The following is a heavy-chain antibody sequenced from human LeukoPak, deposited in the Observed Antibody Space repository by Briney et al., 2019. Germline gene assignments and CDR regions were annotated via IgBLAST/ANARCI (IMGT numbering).Heavy chain of an antibody. J-gene: IGHJ4*02. CDR1: GGSISSYY. V-gene: IGHV4-4*09. CDR2: IYTSGST. D-gene: IGHD6-13*01. CDR3: ARHRSRIAAAGTTHFDY. Sequence: SETLSLTCTVSGGSISSYYWSWIRQPPGKGLEGIGYIYTSGSTNYNPSLKSRVNISVDTSKNQFSLKLSSVAAADTAVYYCARHRSRIAAAGTTHFDYWGQGTLVTVSS.